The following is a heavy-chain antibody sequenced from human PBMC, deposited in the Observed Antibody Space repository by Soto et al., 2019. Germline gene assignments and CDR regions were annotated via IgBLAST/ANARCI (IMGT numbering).Heavy chain of an antibody. CDR3: ARFDSGGY. Sequence: ASVKVSCKASGYTFTSYAMHWVRQAAGQRLEWMGWMNAHNGNTRYTQKFRGRVTITRDTSPSTAYMELSSLRSEDTAVYYCARFDSGGYWGQGTLVTVSS. CDR2: MNAHNGNT. CDR1: GYTFTSYA. J-gene: IGHJ4*02. V-gene: IGHV1-3*01. D-gene: IGHD3-16*01.